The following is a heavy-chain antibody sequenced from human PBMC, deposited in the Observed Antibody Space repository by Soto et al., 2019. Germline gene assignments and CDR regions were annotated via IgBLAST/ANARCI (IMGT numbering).Heavy chain of an antibody. V-gene: IGHV3-30-3*01. CDR2: ISYDGSNK. CDR3: ARDSGSHLAPDAFDI. CDR1: GFTFSSYA. Sequence: QVQLVESGGGGVQPGRSLRLSCAASGFTFSSYAMHWVRQAPGKGLEWVAVISYDGSNKYYADSVKGRFTISRDNSKNTLYLQMNSLRAEDTAVYYCARDSGSHLAPDAFDIWGQGTMVTVSS. D-gene: IGHD1-26*01. J-gene: IGHJ3*02.